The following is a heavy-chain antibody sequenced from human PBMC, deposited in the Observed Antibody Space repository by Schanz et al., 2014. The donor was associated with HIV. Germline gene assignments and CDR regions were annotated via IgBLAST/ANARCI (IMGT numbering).Heavy chain of an antibody. J-gene: IGHJ4*01. V-gene: IGHV4-34*01. CDR3: ARGDFGGNSVDY. D-gene: IGHD2-21*02. CDR1: GGSFRAYD. CDR2: VRHTGGT. Sequence: QVQLQQWGAGLLKPSETLSLTCAVYGGSFRAYDWTWIRQFPHMGLGWIGGVRHTGGTHYNPSLESRVTMPLDTSKNQFSLKLSSVTAADTAVYFCARGDFGGNSVDYWGHGNLVTVSS.